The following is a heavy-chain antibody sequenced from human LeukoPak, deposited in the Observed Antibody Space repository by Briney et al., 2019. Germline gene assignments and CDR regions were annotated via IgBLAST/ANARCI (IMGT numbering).Heavy chain of an antibody. D-gene: IGHD2-15*01. CDR2: ISSGGSTI. J-gene: IGHJ4*02. V-gene: IGHV3-11*01. CDR3: AGYCSGGSCNAAGY. CDR1: GGSFSGYY. Sequence: LSLTCAVYGGSFSGYYWSWIRQAPGKGLEWVSYISSGGSTIYYADSVKGRFTTSRDNARNSLYLQMNSLRAEDTAVYYCAGYCSGGSCNAAGYWGQGTLATVSS.